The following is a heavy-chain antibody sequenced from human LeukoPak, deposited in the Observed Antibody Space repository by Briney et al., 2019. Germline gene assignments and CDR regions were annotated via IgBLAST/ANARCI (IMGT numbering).Heavy chain of an antibody. CDR1: GYSISSGYY. CDR3: ARGGGYGVFDY. V-gene: IGHV4-38-2*01. CDR2: IYHSGST. D-gene: IGHD5-12*01. Sequence: SETLSLTCAVSGYSISSGYYWGWIRQPPGKGLEWIGSIYHSGSTYYNPSLKSRVTISVDTSKNQSSLKLSSVTAADTAVYYCARGGGYGVFDYWGQGTLVTVSS. J-gene: IGHJ4*02.